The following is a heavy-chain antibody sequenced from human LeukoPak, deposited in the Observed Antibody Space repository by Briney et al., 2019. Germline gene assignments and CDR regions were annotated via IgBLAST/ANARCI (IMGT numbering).Heavy chain of an antibody. CDR3: AKGVAGTHDWFDP. V-gene: IGHV3-9*01. Sequence: GGSLRLSCAASGFTFDDYAMHWVRQAPGKGLEWVSGISWNSGSIGYADSVKGRFTISRDNAKNSLYLQMNSLRVEDTALYYCAKGVAGTHDWFDPWGQGTLVTVSS. CDR2: ISWNSGSI. J-gene: IGHJ5*02. CDR1: GFTFDDYA. D-gene: IGHD1/OR15-1a*01.